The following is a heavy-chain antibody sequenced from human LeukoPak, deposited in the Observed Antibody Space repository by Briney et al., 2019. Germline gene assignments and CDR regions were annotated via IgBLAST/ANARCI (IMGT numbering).Heavy chain of an antibody. V-gene: IGHV3-30*03. J-gene: IGHJ3*02. CDR2: ISYDGSNK. CDR1: GFTFSSYG. Sequence: EGSLRLSCAASGFTFSSYGMHWVRQAPGKGLEWVAVISYDGSNKYYADSVKGRFTISRDNSKNTLYLQMNSLRAEDTAVYYCAVIAVAGENDAFDIWGQGTMVTVSS. D-gene: IGHD6-19*01. CDR3: AVIAVAGENDAFDI.